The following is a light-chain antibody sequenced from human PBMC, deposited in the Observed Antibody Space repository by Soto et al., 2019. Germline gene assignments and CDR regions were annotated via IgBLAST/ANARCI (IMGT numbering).Light chain of an antibody. CDR3: QQYNNWPPLT. CDR1: QSVNSN. CDR2: GIS. J-gene: IGKJ4*01. V-gene: IGKV3-15*01. Sequence: EMVMTQSPAILSVSPGESATLSCRASQSVNSNYLAWYQQHPGQPPRLLIYGISTRATGIPARFSGSGSGTEFSLTISSLQSEDFAVYYCQQYNNWPPLTFGGGTKVEIK.